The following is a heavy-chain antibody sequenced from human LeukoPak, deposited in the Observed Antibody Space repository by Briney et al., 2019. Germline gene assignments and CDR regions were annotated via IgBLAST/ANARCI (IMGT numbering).Heavy chain of an antibody. CDR1: GGSISPYY. V-gene: IGHV4-59*04. J-gene: IGHJ4*02. CDR2: SYNSGNT. D-gene: IGHD4-23*01. CDR3: ARNGRGGNSITY. Sequence: SETLSVTCVVSGGSISPYYWSWIRQPPGKGLEWIGYSYNSGNTYYNPYLKSRVTISVDTSKNQFYLKLRSVTAADTAVYYCARNGRGGNSITYWGQGTLVTVSS.